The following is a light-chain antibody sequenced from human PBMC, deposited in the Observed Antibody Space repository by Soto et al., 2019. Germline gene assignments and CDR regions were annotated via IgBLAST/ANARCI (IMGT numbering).Light chain of an antibody. V-gene: IGKV2-30*01. CDR3: MQGTHWPRT. CDR2: KVS. CDR1: QSLVSSDGNTF. Sequence: DVVMTQSPLSLPVTLGQPASISCSSSQSLVSSDGNTFLNWFHQRPGQSPRRLIYKVSNRDSGVPDRFSGSGSGTDFTLKISRVDAEDVGVYYCMQGTHWPRTFCQGTKV. J-gene: IGKJ1*01.